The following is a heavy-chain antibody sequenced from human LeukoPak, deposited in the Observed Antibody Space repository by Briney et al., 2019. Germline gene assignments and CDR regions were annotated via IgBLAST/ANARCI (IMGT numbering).Heavy chain of an antibody. Sequence: ASVKVSCKASGYTFTGYYMHWVRQAPGQGLEWMGWINPNSGGTNYAQKFQGWVTMTRDTSISTAYLQWSSLKASDTAVYYCARRHRGGDYFDYWGQGTLVTVSS. D-gene: IGHD3-10*01. CDR2: INPNSGGT. V-gene: IGHV1-2*04. CDR3: ARRHRGGDYFDY. J-gene: IGHJ4*02. CDR1: GYTFTGYY.